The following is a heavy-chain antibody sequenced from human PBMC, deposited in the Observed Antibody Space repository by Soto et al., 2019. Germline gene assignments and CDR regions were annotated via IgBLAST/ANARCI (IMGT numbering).Heavy chain of an antibody. Sequence: SETLTLTCAVYGGSFSGYDWTWIRQPPGTGLEWIGEINHSGSSNYNPSLKSRVTISVDTSKNQFSLKLTSVTAADTAVYYCARDKITGLFDYWGQGTLVTVSS. CDR1: GGSFSGYD. D-gene: IGHD2-8*02. V-gene: IGHV4-34*01. CDR3: ARDKITGLFDY. CDR2: INHSGSS. J-gene: IGHJ4*02.